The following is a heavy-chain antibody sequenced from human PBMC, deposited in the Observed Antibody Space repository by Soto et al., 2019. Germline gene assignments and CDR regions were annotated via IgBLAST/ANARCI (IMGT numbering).Heavy chain of an antibody. CDR2: IDWDDNT. CDR1: GFSLTTNGMC. D-gene: IGHD3-22*01. CDR3: ARIPCGNYYTENFFDP. J-gene: IGHJ5*02. Sequence: GPTLVNPTQTLTLTCTFSGFSLTTNGMCLSWIRQPPGKALEWLALIDWDDNTYYSTSLNNRLTLSKDTSKNQVVLLVRHMGPVDTATYYCARIPCGNYYTENFFDPWGQGIPVTVSS. V-gene: IGHV2-70*01.